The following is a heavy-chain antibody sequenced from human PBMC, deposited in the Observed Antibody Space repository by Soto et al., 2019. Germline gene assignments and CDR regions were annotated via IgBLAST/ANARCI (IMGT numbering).Heavy chain of an antibody. CDR3: ARVGQWAAAGTGWFDP. V-gene: IGHV4-34*01. CDR1: GGAFSGYY. CDR2: INHSGST. D-gene: IGHD6-13*01. J-gene: IGHJ5*02. Sequence: PSETLSLTCAVYGGAFSGYYWSWISKPPGKGLEWIGEINHSGSTNYNPSLKSRVTISVDTSKNQFSLKLSSVTAADTAVYYCARVGQWAAAGTGWFDPWGQGTLVTVSS.